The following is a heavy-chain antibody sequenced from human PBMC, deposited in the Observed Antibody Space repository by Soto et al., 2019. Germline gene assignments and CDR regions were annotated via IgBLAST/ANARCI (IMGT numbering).Heavy chain of an antibody. D-gene: IGHD5-18*01. V-gene: IGHV1-8*01. CDR2: MNPNSGNT. CDR3: ARVDTAMVSFYYYMDV. CDR1: GYTFTSYD. J-gene: IGHJ6*03. Sequence: ASVKVSCKASGYTFTSYDINWVRQATGQGLEWMGWMNPNSGNTGYAQKFQGRVTMTRNTSISTAYMELSSLRSEDTAVYYCARVDTAMVSFYYYMDVWGKGTTVTVSS.